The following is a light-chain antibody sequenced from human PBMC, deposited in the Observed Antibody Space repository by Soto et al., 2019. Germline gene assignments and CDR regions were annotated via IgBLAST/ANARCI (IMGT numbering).Light chain of an antibody. CDR2: GND. Sequence: QSVLTQPPSASGTPGRRVTISCSGTSTNIGRNPVYWYQQLPGTAPKLLIYGNDQRPSGVPDRFSGSKSGASASLAISGLRSEDEADYYCAAWDDSLSGVVFGGGTKVTVL. V-gene: IGLV1-47*02. CDR1: STNIGRNP. CDR3: AAWDDSLSGVV. J-gene: IGLJ2*01.